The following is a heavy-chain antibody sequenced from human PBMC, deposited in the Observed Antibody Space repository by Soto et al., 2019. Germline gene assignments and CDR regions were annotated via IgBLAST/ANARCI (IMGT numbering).Heavy chain of an antibody. Sequence: QVQLVQSGAEVKKPGASVKVSCKASGYTFTSYGISWVRQAPGQGLEWMGWISAYNGNTNYAQTLQGRVTMTTDTSTSTAYMELRSLRSDDTAVYYCARASYDFWSGYPRAMDYWGQGTLVTVSS. CDR3: ARASYDFWSGYPRAMDY. CDR2: ISAYNGNT. V-gene: IGHV1-18*01. CDR1: GYTFTSYG. J-gene: IGHJ4*02. D-gene: IGHD3-3*01.